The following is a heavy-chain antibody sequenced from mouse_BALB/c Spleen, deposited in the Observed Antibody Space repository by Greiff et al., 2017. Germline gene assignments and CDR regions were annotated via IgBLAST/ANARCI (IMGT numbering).Heavy chain of an antibody. V-gene: IGHV5-9-4*01. CDR2: ISSGGSYT. CDR3: AREDGNYFDY. D-gene: IGHD2-1*01. J-gene: IGHJ2*01. CDR1: GFTFSSYA. Sequence: EVQRVESGGGLVKPGGSLKLSCAASGFTFSSYAMSWVRQSPEKRLEWVAEISSGGSYTYYPDTVTGRFTISRDNAKNTLYLEMSSLRSEDTAMYYCAREDGNYFDYWGQGTTLTVSS.